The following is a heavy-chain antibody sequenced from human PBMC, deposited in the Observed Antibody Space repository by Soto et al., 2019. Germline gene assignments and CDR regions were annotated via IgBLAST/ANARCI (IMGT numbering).Heavy chain of an antibody. D-gene: IGHD5-12*01. J-gene: IGHJ6*02. CDR2: IYYSGST. CDR3: NLYYSLDV. Sequence: SQTMSDTWTVSCGSIGGGDCYCSWIRQPPGKGLEWIGYIYYSGSTYYNPSLKSTVYMELSGLRSDDTAVYYCARDKDRLQLGGNLYYSLDVWGQGTTVTVSS. CDR1: CGSIGGGDCY. V-gene: IGHV4-30-4*01.